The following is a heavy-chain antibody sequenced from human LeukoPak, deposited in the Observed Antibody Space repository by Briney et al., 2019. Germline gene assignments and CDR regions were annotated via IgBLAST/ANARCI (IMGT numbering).Heavy chain of an antibody. Sequence: PSETLSLTCTVSGGSISSGGYYWSWIRQPPGKALEWLALIDWDGDKYYSTSLKTRLTISKDTSKNQVVLTMTNMDPVDTATYYCARTSGYSSGWHETNFDYWGQGTLVTVSS. CDR2: IDWDGDK. CDR3: ARTSGYSSGWHETNFDY. V-gene: IGHV2-70*01. D-gene: IGHD6-19*01. CDR1: GGSISSGGYY. J-gene: IGHJ4*02.